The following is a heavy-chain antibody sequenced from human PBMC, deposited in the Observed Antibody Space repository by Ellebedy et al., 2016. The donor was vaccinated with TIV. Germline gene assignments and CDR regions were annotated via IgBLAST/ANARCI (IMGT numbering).Heavy chain of an antibody. J-gene: IGHJ4*02. Sequence: GESLKISCAASGFTFSRFAMIWIRQAPGKGLEWVSYISNSGSTIYYADSVKGRFTISRDNSKNTLYLQMNSLRAEDTAVYYCANSMRGGVVSYSFDYWGQGTLVTVSS. CDR3: ANSMRGGVVSYSFDY. D-gene: IGHD3-16*01. V-gene: IGHV3-23*01. CDR1: GFTFSRFA. CDR2: ISNSGSTI.